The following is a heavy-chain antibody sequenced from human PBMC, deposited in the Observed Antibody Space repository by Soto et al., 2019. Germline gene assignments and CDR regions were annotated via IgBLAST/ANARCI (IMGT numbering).Heavy chain of an antibody. CDR2: IYHSGST. D-gene: IGHD7-27*01. J-gene: IGHJ4*02. Sequence: QLQLQESGSGLVKPSQTLSLTCAVSGGSISSGGYSWSWIRQPPGKGLEWIGYIYHSGSTYYNPSLKRRVTRSVDRSKNQFSLKLSSVTAADTAVYYCARGGGRLTEGLIFDYWGQGTLVTVSS. CDR3: ARGGGRLTEGLIFDY. V-gene: IGHV4-30-2*01. CDR1: GGSISSGGYS.